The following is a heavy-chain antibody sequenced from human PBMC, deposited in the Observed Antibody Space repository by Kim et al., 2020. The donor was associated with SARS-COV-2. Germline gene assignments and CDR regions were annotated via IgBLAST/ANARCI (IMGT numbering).Heavy chain of an antibody. D-gene: IGHD5-18*01. V-gene: IGHV3-33*01. CDR1: GFSFSSHG. CDR3: ARATPRYSFGYYVYFDY. Sequence: GGSLRLSCAASGFSFSSHGMHWVRQAPGKGLEWVGVIWYDGRNKYYADSVKGRFTISRDNSKNTLYLQIHTLRAEDTAVYFCARATPRYSFGYYVYFDYWGQGTLVTVSS. CDR2: IWYDGRNK. J-gene: IGHJ4*02.